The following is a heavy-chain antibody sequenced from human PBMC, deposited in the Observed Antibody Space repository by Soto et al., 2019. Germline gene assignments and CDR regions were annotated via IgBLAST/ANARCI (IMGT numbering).Heavy chain of an antibody. CDR2: IYPGDSDT. CDR1: GYSFTNYL. V-gene: IGHV5-51*01. Sequence: GESLKISCQGSGYSFTNYLIVWVRQMPGKGLEWMGIIYPGDSDTRYSPSFQGQVTISADKSINTAYLQWSSLKPSDTAMYYCARRGAGRGHYYDGMDVWGQGTTVTVSS. J-gene: IGHJ6*02. D-gene: IGHD6-19*01. CDR3: ARRGAGRGHYYDGMDV.